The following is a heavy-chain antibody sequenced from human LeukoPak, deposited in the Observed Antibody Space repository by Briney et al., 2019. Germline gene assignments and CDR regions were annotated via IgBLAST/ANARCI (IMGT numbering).Heavy chain of an antibody. CDR1: GGSISSHY. D-gene: IGHD2-15*01. CDR3: AREGLEDCSGASCYFLFDP. CDR2: IYRTGST. J-gene: IGHJ5*02. Sequence: PSETLSLTCTVSGGSISSHYWSWIRQPAGKGLEWIWRIYRTGSTSYNPSLKSRVTMSVDTSKNQLSLKLSSVTAADTAVYYCAREGLEDCSGASCYFLFDPWGQGTLVTVSS. V-gene: IGHV4-4*07.